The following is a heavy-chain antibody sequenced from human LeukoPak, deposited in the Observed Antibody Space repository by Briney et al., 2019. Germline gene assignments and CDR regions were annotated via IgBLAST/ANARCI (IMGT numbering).Heavy chain of an antibody. CDR1: GFIFGDFD. D-gene: IGHD2-2*01. V-gene: IGHV3-49*03. CDR2: IRSKGYGGTT. CDR3: TPWGYCSSTSCYYYYYMDV. J-gene: IGHJ6*03. Sequence: PGGSLRLSCTGSGFIFGDFDMTWFRQAPGKGLEWAGFIRSKGYGGTTGYAASVKGRFTISRDDSTSTAYLQMNSLRTEDTAIYYCTPWGYCSSTSCYYYYYMDVWSKGTTVTVSS.